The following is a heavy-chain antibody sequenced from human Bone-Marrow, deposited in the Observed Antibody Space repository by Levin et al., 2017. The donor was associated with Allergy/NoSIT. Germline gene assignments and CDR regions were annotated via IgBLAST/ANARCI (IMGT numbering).Heavy chain of an antibody. V-gene: IGHV4-59*12. CDR2: INYSGNT. Sequence: SQTLSLTCTVSGDSISNSYWNWIRQAPGKGLEWIGRINYSGNTIYNPSLKSRVTISVDTSRKQFSLKLNSVTAADTAVYYCARRIVEKAPMTIENWLDPWGQGTLVTVSS. CDR1: GDSISNSY. J-gene: IGHJ5*02. D-gene: IGHD5-24*01. CDR3: ARRIVEKAPMTIENWLDP.